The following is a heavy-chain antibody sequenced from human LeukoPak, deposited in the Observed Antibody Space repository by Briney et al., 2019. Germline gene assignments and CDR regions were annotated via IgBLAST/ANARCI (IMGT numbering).Heavy chain of an antibody. CDR2: ISGSGGST. CDR1: GFTFSSYA. Sequence: GGSLRLSCAASGFTFSSYAMSWVRQAPGKGLEWVSAISGSGGSTYYADSVKGRFTISGDNSKYTLYLQMNSLRAEDTAVYYCAKSPGRSSSWYYISWYFDLWGRGTLVTVSS. CDR3: AKSPGRSSSWYYISWYFDL. V-gene: IGHV3-23*01. D-gene: IGHD6-13*01. J-gene: IGHJ2*01.